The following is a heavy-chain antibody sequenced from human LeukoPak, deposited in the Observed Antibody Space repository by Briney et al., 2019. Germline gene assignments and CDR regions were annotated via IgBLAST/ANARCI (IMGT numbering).Heavy chain of an antibody. CDR3: ARGDDYNSYYFDY. J-gene: IGHJ4*02. V-gene: IGHV3-30*02. Sequence: GGSLRLSCAASGFTFSSYGMHWVRQAPGKGLEWVAFIRYDGSNKYYADSVKGRFTISRDNSKNTLYLQMNSLRAEDTAVYYCARGDDYNSYYFDYWGQGTLVTVSS. D-gene: IGHD4-11*01. CDR1: GFTFSSYG. CDR2: IRYDGSNK.